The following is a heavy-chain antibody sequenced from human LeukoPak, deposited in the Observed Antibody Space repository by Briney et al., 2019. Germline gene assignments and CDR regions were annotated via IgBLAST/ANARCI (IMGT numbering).Heavy chain of an antibody. CDR1: GEPISSYY. J-gene: IGHJ4*02. Sequence: PSETLSLTCLVFGEPISSYYWSWIRQAPGRGPEYIGNVYYNGNTNYNPSLKSRVAISVDASKNQFSLKVDSVTTADTAVYYCARGDYDFWSGNWRFDTWGQGTLVTVSS. D-gene: IGHD3-3*01. CDR3: ARGDYDFWSGNWRFDT. V-gene: IGHV4-59*01. CDR2: VYYNGNT.